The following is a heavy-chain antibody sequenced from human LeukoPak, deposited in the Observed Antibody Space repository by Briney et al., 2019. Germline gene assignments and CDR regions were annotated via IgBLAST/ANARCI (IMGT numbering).Heavy chain of an antibody. Sequence: PSGTLSLTCAVSGGSISSSNWWSWVRQPPGKGLEWIGEIYHNGSTNYNPTLKSRVTISVDKSKNQFSLKLSSVTAADTAVYYCASRSGWPSGWFDPWGQGTLVTVSS. V-gene: IGHV4-4*02. CDR3: ASRSGWPSGWFDP. J-gene: IGHJ5*02. CDR1: GGSISSSNW. CDR2: IYHNGST. D-gene: IGHD6-19*01.